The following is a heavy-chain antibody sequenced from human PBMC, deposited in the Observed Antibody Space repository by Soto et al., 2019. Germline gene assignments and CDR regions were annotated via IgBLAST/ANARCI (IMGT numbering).Heavy chain of an antibody. CDR1: GFTFSSYS. CDR3: AREDLELFWFDP. Sequence: GGSLRLSCAASGFTFSSYSMNWVRQAPGKGLEWVSSISSSSSYIYYADSVKGRFTISRDNAKNSLYLQMNSLRAEDTAVYYCAREDLELFWFDPWGQGTLVTVSS. V-gene: IGHV3-21*01. J-gene: IGHJ5*02. D-gene: IGHD1-7*01. CDR2: ISSSSSYI.